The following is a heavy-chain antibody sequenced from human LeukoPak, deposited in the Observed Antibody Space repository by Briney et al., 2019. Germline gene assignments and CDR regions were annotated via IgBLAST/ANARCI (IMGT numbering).Heavy chain of an antibody. V-gene: IGHV4-39*01. J-gene: IGHJ4*02. Sequence: SETLSLTCTVSGGSISSSSYYWGWIRQPPGKGLEWIGSIYYSGSTSYNPTLKRRITISVDTSKNQCSLKLSSVTAADTAVYYCASTLAYCGGDCYPYDWGQGSLVTVSS. CDR2: IYYSGST. CDR3: ASTLAYCGGDCYPYD. CDR1: GGSISSSSYY. D-gene: IGHD2-21*02.